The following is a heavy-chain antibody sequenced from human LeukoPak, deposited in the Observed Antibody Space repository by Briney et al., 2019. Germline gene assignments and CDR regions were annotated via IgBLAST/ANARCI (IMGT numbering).Heavy chain of an antibody. CDR3: TRAGGQERLTVY. V-gene: IGHV3-21*01. CDR1: GFTVSRDN. Sequence: GGSLRLSCAASGFTVSRDNMNWVRQAPGEGLEWVSFISSSSNYLYYGDSVKGRFTISRDNAKNSLFLQMDSLRAEVTAVYCCTRAGGQERLTVYWGQRTLVTVSS. CDR2: ISSSSNYL. D-gene: IGHD2-8*02. J-gene: IGHJ4*02.